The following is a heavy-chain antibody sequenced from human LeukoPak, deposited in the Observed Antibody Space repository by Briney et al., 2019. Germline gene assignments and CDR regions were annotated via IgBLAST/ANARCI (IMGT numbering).Heavy chain of an antibody. Sequence: GASVKVSCKTSGYMFTTYYPHWVRQAPGQGLEWMGWINPHSGGTNYAQKFQGRVTMTRDTSISTAYMELSRLRSDDTAVYYCARVLAAAPPGYYYMDVWGKGTTVTVSS. D-gene: IGHD6-13*01. CDR2: INPHSGGT. V-gene: IGHV1-2*02. CDR1: GYMFTTYY. CDR3: ARVLAAAPPGYYYMDV. J-gene: IGHJ6*03.